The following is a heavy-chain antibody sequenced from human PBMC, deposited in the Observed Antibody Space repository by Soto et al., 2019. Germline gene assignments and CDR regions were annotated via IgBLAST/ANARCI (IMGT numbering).Heavy chain of an antibody. CDR1: GFTFGNAW. Sequence: PGGSLRLSCAASGFTFGNAWMNWVRQAPGKGVEWVGRIKSKTDGGTTDYAAPVKGRFTISRDDSKNTLYLQMNSLKTEDTAVYYCTTEGGPDPNNAFDIWGQGTMVTVSS. CDR3: TTEGGPDPNNAFDI. V-gene: IGHV3-15*07. D-gene: IGHD2-15*01. J-gene: IGHJ3*02. CDR2: IKSKTDGGTT.